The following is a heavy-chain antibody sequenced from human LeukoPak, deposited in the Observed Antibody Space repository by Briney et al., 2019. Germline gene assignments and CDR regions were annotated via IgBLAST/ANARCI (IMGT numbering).Heavy chain of an antibody. J-gene: IGHJ2*01. Sequence: SETLSLTCTVSGGSISSYYWSWIRQPPGKGLEWIGYIYYSGSTNYNPSLKSRVTISVDTSKNQFSLKLSSVTAADTAVYYCARIPYDLKVVVNTDWYFDLWGRGTLVTVSS. CDR3: ARIPYDLKVVVNTDWYFDL. D-gene: IGHD3-22*01. V-gene: IGHV4-59*12. CDR2: IYYSGST. CDR1: GGSISSYY.